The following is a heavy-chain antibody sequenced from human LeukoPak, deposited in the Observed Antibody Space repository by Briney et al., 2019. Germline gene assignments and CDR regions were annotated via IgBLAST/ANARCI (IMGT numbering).Heavy chain of an antibody. CDR1: GFTFSSYA. J-gene: IGHJ4*02. CDR3: ARDGYRYWYYFDY. D-gene: IGHD2-8*02. V-gene: IGHV3-30-3*01. Sequence: TGGSLRLSCAASGFTFSSYAMHWVRQAPGKGLEWVAVISYDGSNKYYADSMKGRFTISRDNPKNTLYLQMNSLRAEDTAVYYCARDGYRYWYYFDYWGQGTLVTVSS. CDR2: ISYDGSNK.